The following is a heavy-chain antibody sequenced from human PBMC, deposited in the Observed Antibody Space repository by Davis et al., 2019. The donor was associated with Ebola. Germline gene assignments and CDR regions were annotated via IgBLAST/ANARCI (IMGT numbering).Heavy chain of an antibody. D-gene: IGHD2-15*01. Sequence: GESPKISCAASGFSFSSYWMSWVRPAPGKGLEWVSVINSGSSTYYADSVKGRFTISRDNSKNTLYLQMNSLRVEDTAVYYCASSVATPGAFDIWGQGTMVTVSS. CDR3: ASSVATPGAFDI. CDR2: INSGSST. J-gene: IGHJ3*02. V-gene: IGHV3-66*01. CDR1: GFSFSSYW.